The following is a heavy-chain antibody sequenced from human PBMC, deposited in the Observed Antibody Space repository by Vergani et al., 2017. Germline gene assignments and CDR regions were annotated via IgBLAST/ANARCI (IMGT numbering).Heavy chain of an antibody. J-gene: IGHJ5*02. Sequence: EVQLVESGGGLVQPGRSLRLSCAASGFTFDDYAMHWVRQAPGKGLEWVSGISWNSGSIGYADSVKGRFTISRDNAKNSLYLQMNSLRAEDTALYYCAKGGFTVTTGNWFDPWGQGTLVIVSS. CDR1: GFTFDDYA. CDR2: ISWNSGSI. D-gene: IGHD4-17*01. V-gene: IGHV3-9*01. CDR3: AKGGFTVTTGNWFDP.